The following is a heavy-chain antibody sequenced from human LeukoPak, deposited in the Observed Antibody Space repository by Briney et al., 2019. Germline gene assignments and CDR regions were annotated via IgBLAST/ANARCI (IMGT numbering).Heavy chain of an antibody. CDR3: ARDESGYNCF. D-gene: IGHD3-3*01. V-gene: IGHV3-53*01. J-gene: IGHJ4*02. CDR2: IYSGGAT. Sequence: GGSLRLSCAASGFTVSSNYMSWVRQAPGKGLEWVSVIYSGGATYYADSVKGRFTISRDNSKNTLYLQMNSLRAEDTAVYHCARDESGYNCFWGQGTLVTVSS. CDR1: GFTVSSNY.